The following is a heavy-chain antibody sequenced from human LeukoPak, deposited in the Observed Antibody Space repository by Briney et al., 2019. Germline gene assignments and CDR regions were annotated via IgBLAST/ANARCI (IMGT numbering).Heavy chain of an antibody. D-gene: IGHD6-19*01. CDR2: IYYSGST. CDR1: GGSISDSY. Sequence: SETLSLTCTVSGGSISDSYWSWIRQPPGKGLEWIGYIYYSGSTNYNPSLKSRVTISVDTSKNQFSLKLSSVTAADTAVYYCARRIAVAGPFDYWGQGTLVTVSS. J-gene: IGHJ4*02. V-gene: IGHV4-59*01. CDR3: ARRIAVAGPFDY.